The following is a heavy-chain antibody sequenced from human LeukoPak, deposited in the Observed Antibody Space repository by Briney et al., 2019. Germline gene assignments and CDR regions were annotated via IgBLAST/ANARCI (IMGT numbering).Heavy chain of an antibody. Sequence: PGGSLRLSCAASGFTFSNYAMHWVRQTPGKGLEYVSAISSNGGSTYYANSVKGRFTISRDNSKNTLYLQMDSLRAEDMAVYYCARDRVSSSWPYYFEYWARENWSQCPQ. D-gene: IGHD6-13*01. CDR3: ARDRVSSSWPYYFEY. V-gene: IGHV3-64*01. CDR2: ISSNGGST. J-gene: IGHJ4*02. CDR1: GFTFSNYA.